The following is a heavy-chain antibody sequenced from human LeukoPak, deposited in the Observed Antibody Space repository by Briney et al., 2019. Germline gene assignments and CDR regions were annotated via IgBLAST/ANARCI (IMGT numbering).Heavy chain of an antibody. CDR3: ARGILRLDNCFDP. J-gene: IGHJ5*02. V-gene: IGHV4-38-2*01. CDR2: FHHSGST. D-gene: IGHD3-16*01. Sequence: SETLSLTCAVSGYSISSGYYWGWIRQPPGKGLEWIGSFHHSGSTYYNPSLKSRVTISVDTSKNQFSLKLRSVTAADTAVYYCARGILRLDNCFDPWGQGTLVTVSS. CDR1: GYSISSGYY.